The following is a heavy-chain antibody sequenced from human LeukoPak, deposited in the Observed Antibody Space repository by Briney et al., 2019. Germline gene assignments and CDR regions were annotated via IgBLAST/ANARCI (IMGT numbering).Heavy chain of an antibody. CDR1: GFTFSSYA. Sequence: PGGSLRLSCAASGFTFSSYAMSWVRQAPGKGLEWVSNIGGSVGSMFYAASVKGRFAISRDNSKNTLFLQMNNLRVEDTAVYYCAKRGNSWDLFDYWGQGTLVTVSS. J-gene: IGHJ4*02. CDR3: AKRGNSWDLFDY. CDR2: IGGSVGSM. V-gene: IGHV3-23*01. D-gene: IGHD6-13*01.